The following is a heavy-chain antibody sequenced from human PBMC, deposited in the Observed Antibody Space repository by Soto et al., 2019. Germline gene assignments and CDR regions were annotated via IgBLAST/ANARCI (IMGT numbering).Heavy chain of an antibody. J-gene: IGHJ6*02. CDR1: GYTFTSYA. V-gene: IGHV1-3*01. D-gene: IGHD4-17*01. CDR3: ARDQGAYGDSVHYYYGMDV. Sequence: ASVKVSCKASGYTFTSYAMHWMRQAPGQRLEWMGWINPGNGNTKYSQKFQGRVTITGDTSASTAYMELSSLRSEDTAVYYCARDQGAYGDSVHYYYGMDVWGQGTTVTISS. CDR2: INPGNGNT.